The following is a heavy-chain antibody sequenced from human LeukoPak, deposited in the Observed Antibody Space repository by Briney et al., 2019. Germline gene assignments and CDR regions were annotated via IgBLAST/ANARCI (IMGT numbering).Heavy chain of an antibody. CDR3: AEKGRLGDFSPTEFDS. CDR1: GFIFGNYG. J-gene: IGHJ4*02. Sequence: PGGSLRLSCAASGFIFGNYGMNWVRQAPGKGLEWVSGISGSGGGTYYADSVKGRFTISRDNSKNTLYLQMNSLRAEDTSIYYCAEKGRLGDFSPTEFDSWGQGTLVTASS. CDR2: ISGSGGGT. D-gene: IGHD3-16*02. V-gene: IGHV3-23*01.